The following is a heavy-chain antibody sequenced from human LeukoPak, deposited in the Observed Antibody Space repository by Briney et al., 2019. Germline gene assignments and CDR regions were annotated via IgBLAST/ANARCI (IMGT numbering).Heavy chain of an antibody. CDR1: GYTFTSYD. CDR2: MNPNSGNT. J-gene: IGHJ5*02. CDR3: ARGASNWFDR. V-gene: IGHV1-8*03. Sequence: GASVKVTCKASGYTFTSYDINWVRQATGQGLEWMGWMNPNSGNTGYAQKFQGRVTTTRNTSISTAYMDLSSLGSEDTAVYYCARGASNWFDRWGQGALVTVSS.